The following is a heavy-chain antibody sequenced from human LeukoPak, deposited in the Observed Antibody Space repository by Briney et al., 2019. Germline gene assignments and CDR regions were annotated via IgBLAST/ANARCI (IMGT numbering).Heavy chain of an antibody. D-gene: IGHD6-13*01. J-gene: IGHJ4*02. CDR2: ITSASTSM. V-gene: IGHV3-21*01. CDR3: AYSSSWYSHFDY. CDR1: GFDFSGYS. Sequence: GGSLRLSCAASGFDFSGYSMTWVRQGPGKGLEWVSSITSASTSMYYADSVRGRFIISRDNAKNSLYLQMNSLRAEDTAVYYCAYSSSWYSHFDYWGQGTLVTVSS.